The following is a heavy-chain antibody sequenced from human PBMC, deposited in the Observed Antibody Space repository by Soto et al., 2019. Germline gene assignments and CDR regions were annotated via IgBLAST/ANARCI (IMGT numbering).Heavy chain of an antibody. Sequence: SETLSLTCTVSGGSISSGGYYWSWIRQHPGKGLEWIGYIYYSGSTYYNPSLKSRVTISVDTSKNQFSLKLSSVTAADTAVYYCARGFGGLEQQLVHWGQGTLVTVSS. CDR1: GGSISSGGYY. CDR3: ARGFGGLEQQLVH. V-gene: IGHV4-31*03. D-gene: IGHD6-13*01. CDR2: IYYSGST. J-gene: IGHJ4*02.